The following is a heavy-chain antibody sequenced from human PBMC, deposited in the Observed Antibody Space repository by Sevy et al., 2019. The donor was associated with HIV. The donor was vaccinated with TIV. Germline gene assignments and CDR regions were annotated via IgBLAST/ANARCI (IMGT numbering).Heavy chain of an antibody. V-gene: IGHV3-23*01. CDR3: AKKDYGEY. J-gene: IGHJ4*02. CDR2: ISGSGGRT. CDR1: GFSFSSDA. Sequence: GGYLRLSCAASGFSFSSDAMSWVRQTPGKRLEWVSAISGSGGRTFYADSVKGRFSSSRDNSKNTLYLQMNNLRAEDTAIYYCAKKDYGEYWGQGTLVTVSS.